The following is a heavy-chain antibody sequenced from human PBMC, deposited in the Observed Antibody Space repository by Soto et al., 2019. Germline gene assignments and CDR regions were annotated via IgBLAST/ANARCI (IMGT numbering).Heavy chain of an antibody. CDR1: GFTFSIYT. D-gene: IGHD2-15*01. J-gene: IGHJ6*02. CDR3: AKGXRVVAATQGYYYFGMDV. V-gene: IGHV3-23*01. Sequence: GESLRLSCAASGFTFSIYTMTWVRQAPGKGLEWVSGISGADGATSYADSVKGRFTISRDNSKNTVFLQMNSLRDDDTAVYYCAKGXRVVAATQGYYYFGMDVWGQGTTVTVSS. CDR2: ISGADGAT.